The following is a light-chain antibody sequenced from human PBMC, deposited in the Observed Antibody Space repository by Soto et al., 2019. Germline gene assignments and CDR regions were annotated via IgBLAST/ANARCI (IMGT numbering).Light chain of an antibody. V-gene: IGLV2-8*01. CDR2: EVF. CDR3: QSYDSTLDARYV. J-gene: IGLJ1*01. CDR1: SSDVGGYNY. Sequence: QSVLTQPPSASGSPGQSVTISCAGTSSDVGGYNYVSWYQKHPGKAPKLLIYEVFQRPSGVPDRFSGSKSGDTASLTVSGLQAEDEADYFCQSYDSTLDARYVFGTGTKVTVL.